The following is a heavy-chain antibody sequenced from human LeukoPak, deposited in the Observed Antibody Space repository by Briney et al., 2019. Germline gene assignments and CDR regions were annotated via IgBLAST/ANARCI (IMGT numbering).Heavy chain of an antibody. CDR3: AREGSRDGYNFRFDP. Sequence: GGSLRLSCAASGFTFSTYSMNWGRQAPGKGLEWGSYISFTSSTISYADSVKGRFTIPRDNAKNPLYLQMNSLRAEDTAVYYCAREGSRDGYNFRFDPWGQGTLVTVSS. V-gene: IGHV3-48*01. J-gene: IGHJ5*02. CDR1: GFTFSTYS. D-gene: IGHD5-24*01. CDR2: ISFTSSTI.